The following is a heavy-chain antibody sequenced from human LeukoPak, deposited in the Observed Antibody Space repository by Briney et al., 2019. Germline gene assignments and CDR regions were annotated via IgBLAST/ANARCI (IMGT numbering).Heavy chain of an antibody. CDR1: GYSISSGYY. Sequence: SETLSLTCTVSGYSISSGYYWGWIRPPPGKGLEWIGSIYHSGSTYYNPSLKSRVTISVDTSKNQFSLKLSSVTAADTAVYYCARGPDYGDADYWGQGTLVTVSS. J-gene: IGHJ4*02. CDR2: IYHSGST. D-gene: IGHD4-17*01. V-gene: IGHV4-38-2*02. CDR3: ARGPDYGDADY.